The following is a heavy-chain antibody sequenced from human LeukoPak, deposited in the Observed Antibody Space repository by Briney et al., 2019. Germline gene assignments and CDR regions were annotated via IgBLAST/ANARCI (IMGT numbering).Heavy chain of an antibody. V-gene: IGHV4-39*07. CDR2: IYHSGST. Sequence: SETLSLTCTVSGGSISSSSYYWGWIRQPPGKGLEWIGSIYHSGSTYYNPSLKSRVTISVDTSKNQFSLKLSSVTAADTAVYYCARDRYSSSQDYWGQGTLVTVSS. D-gene: IGHD6-13*01. CDR1: GGSISSSSYY. J-gene: IGHJ4*02. CDR3: ARDRYSSSQDY.